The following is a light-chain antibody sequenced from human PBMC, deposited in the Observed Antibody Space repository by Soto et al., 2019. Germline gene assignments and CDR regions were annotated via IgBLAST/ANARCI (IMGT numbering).Light chain of an antibody. V-gene: IGLV2-8*01. CDR1: KNDIGVYDF. J-gene: IGLJ1*01. CDR3: KSYAGSNTYV. Sequence: QSALTQPPSASGSPGQSVTISCTGTKNDIGVYDFVSWYQHHPGKAPRLIIYEVVQRPSGVPDRFSGSKSGNTASRTVSGLQGADEADYFCKSYAGSNTYVFGSGTKLTVL. CDR2: EVV.